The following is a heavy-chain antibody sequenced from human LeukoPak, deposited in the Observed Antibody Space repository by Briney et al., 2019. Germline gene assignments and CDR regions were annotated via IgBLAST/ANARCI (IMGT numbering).Heavy chain of an antibody. CDR2: ISYDGSNK. V-gene: IGHV3-30*18. CDR3: AKDRNGYHEPAPLYY. D-gene: IGHD5-12*01. CDR1: GFTFSGYG. Sequence: PGGSLRLSCAASGFTFSGYGMHWVRQAPGKGLEWVAVISYDGSNKYYADSVKGRFTISRDNSKNTLHLQMNSLRAEDTAVYYCAKDRNGYHEPAPLYYWGQGTLVTVSS. J-gene: IGHJ4*02.